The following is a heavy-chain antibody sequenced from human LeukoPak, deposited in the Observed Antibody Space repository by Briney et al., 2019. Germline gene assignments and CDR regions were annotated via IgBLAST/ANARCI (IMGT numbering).Heavy chain of an antibody. V-gene: IGHV1-8*03. CDR1: GYTFTSYD. CDR3: ARLPLWGDAFDI. D-gene: IGHD2-21*01. J-gene: IGHJ3*02. CDR2: MNPNSGNT. Sequence: GASVKVSCKASGYTFTSYDINWVRQATGQGLEWMGWMNPNSGNTGYAQKFQGRVTITRNTSISTAYMGLSSLRSDDTAVYYCARLPLWGDAFDIWGQGTMVTVSS.